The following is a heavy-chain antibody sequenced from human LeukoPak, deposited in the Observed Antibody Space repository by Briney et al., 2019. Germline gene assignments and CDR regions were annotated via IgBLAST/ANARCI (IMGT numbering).Heavy chain of an antibody. CDR2: ISSSSSYI. Sequence: GGTLRLSCVASGFTFSSYSMNWVRQAPGKGLEWVSSISSSSSYIYYADSVKGRFTISRDNAKNSLYLQMNSLRAEDTAVYYCARVGRITIFGVEHYMDVWGKGTTVTVSS. CDR3: ARVGRITIFGVEHYMDV. J-gene: IGHJ6*03. D-gene: IGHD3-3*01. V-gene: IGHV3-21*01. CDR1: GFTFSSYS.